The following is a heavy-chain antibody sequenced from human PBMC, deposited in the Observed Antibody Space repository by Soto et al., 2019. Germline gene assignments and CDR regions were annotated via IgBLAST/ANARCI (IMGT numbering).Heavy chain of an antibody. V-gene: IGHV5-10-1*01. Sequence: GESLKISCKGSGYSFTSYWISWVRQMPGKGLEWMGRIDPSDSYTNYSPSFQGHVTISADKSISTAYLQWSSLKASDTAMYYCAGTRGSGSYYTTTSWLDPWGQGTLVTGSS. J-gene: IGHJ5*02. CDR3: AGTRGSGSYYTTTSWLDP. D-gene: IGHD3-10*01. CDR1: GYSFTSYW. CDR2: IDPSDSYT.